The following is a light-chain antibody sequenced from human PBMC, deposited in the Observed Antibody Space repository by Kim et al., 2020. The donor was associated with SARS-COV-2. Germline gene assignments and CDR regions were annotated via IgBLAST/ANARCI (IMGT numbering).Light chain of an antibody. CDR1: QGISND. CDR3: QKYDSVPWT. V-gene: IGKV1-27*01. J-gene: IGKJ1*01. Sequence: DIQMTQSPSSLSASVGDEVTITCRASQGISNDLAWYQQKPGKAPKLLIYATSTLQSGVPSRFRGSRSGTDFTLIITRLQPEDVATYNCQKYDSVPWTFGEETKVDIK. CDR2: ATS.